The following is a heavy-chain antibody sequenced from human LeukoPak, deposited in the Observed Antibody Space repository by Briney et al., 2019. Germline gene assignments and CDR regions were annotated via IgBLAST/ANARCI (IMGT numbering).Heavy chain of an antibody. CDR3: ARNYGDYVYYIDY. Sequence: GASVKVSCKASGGTFSSYAISWVRQAPGQGLEWMGGIIPIFGTANYAQKFQGRVTITTDESTSTAYMELSSLRSEDTAVYYCARNYGDYVYYIDYWGQRTLVTVSS. J-gene: IGHJ4*02. CDR1: GGTFSSYA. D-gene: IGHD4-17*01. CDR2: IIPIFGTA. V-gene: IGHV1-69*05.